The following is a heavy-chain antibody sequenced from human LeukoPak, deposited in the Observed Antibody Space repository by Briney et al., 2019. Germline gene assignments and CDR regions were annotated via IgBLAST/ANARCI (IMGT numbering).Heavy chain of an antibody. J-gene: IGHJ3*02. CDR1: GGSINSDY. V-gene: IGHV4-59*01. Sequence: SEALSLTCTVSGGSINSDYWSWIRQPPGKGLEWIGYVHYSGSTNYNPSLKSRVTISVDKSKYQFSLNLSSVTAADTAVYYCAREPNLVDFDTWGQGTMVTVSS. CDR3: AREPNLVDFDT. D-gene: IGHD6-6*01. CDR2: VHYSGST.